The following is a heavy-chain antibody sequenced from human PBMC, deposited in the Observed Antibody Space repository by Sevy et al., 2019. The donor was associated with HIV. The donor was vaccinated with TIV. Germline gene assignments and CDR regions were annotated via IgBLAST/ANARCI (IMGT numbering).Heavy chain of an antibody. V-gene: IGHV1-2*02. J-gene: IGHJ4*02. D-gene: IGHD6-6*01. CDR3: ARARMAARFFDY. CDR1: GYTFTGYY. Sequence: ASVKVSCKASGYTFTGYYMHWVRQAPGQGLEWMGWINPNSGGTNYAQKFQGRVTMTRDTSISTAYMELSRLRSDDTAVYYCARARMAARFFDYWGQGTLVTVSS. CDR2: INPNSGGT.